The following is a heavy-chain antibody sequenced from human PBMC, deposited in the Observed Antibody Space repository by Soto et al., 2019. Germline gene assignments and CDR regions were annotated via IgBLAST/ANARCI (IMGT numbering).Heavy chain of an antibody. CDR2: IDSGGST. CDR3: ARARVLLGFGEFPHFEY. V-gene: IGHV4-59*01. Sequence: SETLSLTCTVSGGAISSYYWSCIRQPPGRGLEWIGYIDSGGSTNYNPSLQIRVTISVDTSKNHFSLKLSSVTAADTAVYYCARARVLLGFGEFPHFEYWGQGTLVTVS. CDR1: GGAISSYY. J-gene: IGHJ4*02. D-gene: IGHD3-10*01.